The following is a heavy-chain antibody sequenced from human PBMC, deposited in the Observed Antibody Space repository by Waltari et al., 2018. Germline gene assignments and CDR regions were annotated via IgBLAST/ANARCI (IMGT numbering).Heavy chain of an antibody. V-gene: IGHV4-59*01. J-gene: IGHJ5*02. CDR3: ARDNWGSNWFDP. CDR1: GGSIPSYY. D-gene: IGHD7-27*01. Sequence: QVQLQESGPGLVKPSETLSLTCTVSGGSIPSYYWSWIRQPPGKGLEWIGYIYYSGSTDYNPSLKSRVTISVDTSRNQFSLKLSSVTAADTAVYYCARDNWGSNWFDPWGQGTLVTVSS. CDR2: IYYSGST.